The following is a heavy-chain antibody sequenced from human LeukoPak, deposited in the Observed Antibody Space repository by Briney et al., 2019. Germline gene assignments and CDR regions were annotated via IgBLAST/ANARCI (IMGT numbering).Heavy chain of an antibody. CDR1: GGSISSGGYY. CDR3: ARETYYYGMDV. V-gene: IGHV4-31*03. J-gene: IGHJ6*02. CDR2: IYYSGTA. Sequence: SETLSLTCTVSGGSISSGGYYWSWIRQDPGKGLEWIGYIYYSGTAYYNPSLKSRVTISVDTSKNQFSLKLSSVTAADTAVYYCARETYYYGMDVWGQGTTVTVSS.